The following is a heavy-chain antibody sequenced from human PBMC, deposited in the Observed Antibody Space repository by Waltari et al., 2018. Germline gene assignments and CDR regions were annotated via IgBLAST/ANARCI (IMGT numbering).Heavy chain of an antibody. CDR3: ARFPSSGWNLDY. CDR1: GYTFTSYY. V-gene: IGHV1-46*01. CDR2: INPSGGST. Sequence: QVQLVQSGAEVKKPGASVKVSCKASGYTFTSYYMHWVRQAPGQGLEWMGIINPSGGSTSYAQKFQGRVTMTRDTSTSTVYMELSSVTAADTAVYYCARFPSSGWNLDYWGQGTLVTVSS. D-gene: IGHD6-19*01. J-gene: IGHJ4*02.